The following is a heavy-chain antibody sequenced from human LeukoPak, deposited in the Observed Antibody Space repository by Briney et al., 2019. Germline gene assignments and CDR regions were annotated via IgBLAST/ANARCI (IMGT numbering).Heavy chain of an antibody. V-gene: IGHV1-69*05. Sequence: SVKVSCKASGGTLSSYAISWVRQAPGQGLEWMGRIIPIFGTANYAQKLQGRVTITTDESTSTACMELSSLRSERTAVYYCASHREWSIRADAFDLWRQGTMVSVSS. CDR2: IIPIFGTA. CDR3: ASHREWSIRADAFDL. J-gene: IGHJ3*01. CDR1: GGTLSSYA. D-gene: IGHD2-8*01.